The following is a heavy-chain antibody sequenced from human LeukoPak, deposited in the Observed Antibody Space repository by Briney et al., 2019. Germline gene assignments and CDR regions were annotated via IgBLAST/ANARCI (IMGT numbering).Heavy chain of an antibody. Sequence: ASVKVSCKASGYTLTDKYLHWVRQAPGQGLEGMGWINPNNGDTTYAQKFQGRVTMTRDTSISTACMELSRLTSDDTAVYYCAREEQYNMYFDYWGQGTLVTVSS. V-gene: IGHV1-2*02. CDR3: AREEQYNMYFDY. J-gene: IGHJ4*02. D-gene: IGHD1/OR15-1a*01. CDR2: INPNNGDT. CDR1: GYTLTDKY.